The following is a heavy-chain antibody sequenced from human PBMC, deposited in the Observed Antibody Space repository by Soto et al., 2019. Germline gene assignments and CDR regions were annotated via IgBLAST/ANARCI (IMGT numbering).Heavy chain of an antibody. V-gene: IGHV4-39*01. D-gene: IGHD2-15*01. CDR2: IYYSGST. J-gene: IGHJ5*02. CDR1: GGSISSSSYY. Sequence: QLQLQESGPGLVKPSETLSLTCTVSGGSISSSSYYWGWIRQPPGKGLEWIGSIYYSGSTYYNPSLKSRVPISVDTSKNQFSLKLSSVTAADTAVYYCASQLDIVVVVAASRFDPWGQGTLVTVSS. CDR3: ASQLDIVVVVAASRFDP.